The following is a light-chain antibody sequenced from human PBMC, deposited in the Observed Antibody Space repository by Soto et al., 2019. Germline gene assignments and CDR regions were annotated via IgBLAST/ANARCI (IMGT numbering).Light chain of an antibody. Sequence: IGVTKSAGTLSLSPGESATLSCRASQCLXSSYLAWYVQNPGQAPPLLVXGACSSAIGIPERFSGRGSGTDFTLTISRLEPEEFAVCYCQQYCSFPFGGGTKVDI. V-gene: IGKV3-20*01. CDR2: GAC. J-gene: IGKJ4*02. CDR1: QCLXSSY. CDR3: QQYCSFP.